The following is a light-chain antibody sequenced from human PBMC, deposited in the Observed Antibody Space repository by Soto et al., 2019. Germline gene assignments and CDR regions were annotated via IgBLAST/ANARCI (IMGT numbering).Light chain of an antibody. CDR2: GAS. CDR1: QLISSW. Sequence: IQMTQSPSSVSASVGDSVTITCRASQLISSWLAWYQVKPGKAPKLLIYGASTRATAVPDRFTGSGSGTDFALTISSLEPEDAAVYYCQQYGDSPFTFGPGTNLDIK. J-gene: IGKJ2*01. CDR3: QQYGDSPFT. V-gene: IGKV1-12*01.